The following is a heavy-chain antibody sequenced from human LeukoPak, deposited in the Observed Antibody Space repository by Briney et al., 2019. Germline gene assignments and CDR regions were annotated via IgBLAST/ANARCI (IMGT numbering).Heavy chain of an antibody. D-gene: IGHD2-21*01. CDR3: ARKISCGGDCYSLDY. J-gene: IGHJ4*02. Sequence: PGGSLRLSCAVSGFTFSSYGMHWVRQAPGKGLEWVAVIWYDGSNKYYADSVKGRFTISRDNSKNTLYLQMNSLRAEDTAVYYCARKISCGGDCYSLDYWGQGTLVTVSS. V-gene: IGHV3-33*01. CDR2: IWYDGSNK. CDR1: GFTFSSYG.